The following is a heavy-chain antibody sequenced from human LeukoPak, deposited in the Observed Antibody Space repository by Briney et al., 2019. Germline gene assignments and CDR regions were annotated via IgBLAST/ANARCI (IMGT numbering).Heavy chain of an antibody. CDR2: IIDSGYT. Sequence: PSGTLSLTCAVSGDSVNNTNWWTWVRQSPGKGLEWIGEIIDSGYTSYSPSLKGRVTISIDTSKHQFSLNLTSVTAADTAMYYCASRERWGQGTPVTVSS. J-gene: IGHJ4*02. CDR1: GDSVNNTNW. CDR3: ASRER. V-gene: IGHV4-4*02.